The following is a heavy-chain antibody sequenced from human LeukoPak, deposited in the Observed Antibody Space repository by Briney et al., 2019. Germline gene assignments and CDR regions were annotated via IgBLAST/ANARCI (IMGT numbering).Heavy chain of an antibody. Sequence: PSETLSLTCTVSGGSISSSSYYWGWIRQPPGKGLEWIGYIYYSGSTNYNPSLKSRVTISVDTSKNQFSLKLSSVTAADTAVYYCAREGCSGGSCYPHDAFDIWGQGTMVTVSS. V-gene: IGHV4-61*01. D-gene: IGHD2-15*01. CDR1: GGSISSSSYY. J-gene: IGHJ3*02. CDR3: AREGCSGGSCYPHDAFDI. CDR2: IYYSGST.